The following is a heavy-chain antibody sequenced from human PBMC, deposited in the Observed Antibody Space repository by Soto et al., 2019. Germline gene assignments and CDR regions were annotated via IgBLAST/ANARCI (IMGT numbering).Heavy chain of an antibody. CDR2: ISYDGRNK. D-gene: IGHD2-21*01. V-gene: IGHV3-30*03. J-gene: IGHJ5*02. CDR1: GFVSNDYD. Sequence: SGGGLVQPGRSLRLSCATSGFVSNDYDIHWVRQAPGKGLAWLASISYDGRNKYYADSVKGRFTISRDNSKNTLSLQINSLGAEDTAVYYCSRGIKGGLDAWGPGTLVTVSS. CDR3: SRGIKGGLDA.